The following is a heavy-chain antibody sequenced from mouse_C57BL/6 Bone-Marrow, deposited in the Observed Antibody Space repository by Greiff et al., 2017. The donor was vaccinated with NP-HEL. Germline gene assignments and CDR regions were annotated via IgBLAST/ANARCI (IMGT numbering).Heavy chain of an antibody. Sequence: EVKLVESGTVLARPGASVKMSCKTSGYTFTSYWMHWVKQRPGQGLEWIGAIYPGHSVTSYNQKFKGKATLTAVPSASTAYMELSSLTNEDSADYYTTGDNPCAKDDWGQGTTVTGSS. CDR3: TGDNPCAKDD. D-gene: IGHD1-3*01. V-gene: IGHV1-5*01. CDR1: GYTFTSYW. J-gene: IGHJ4*01. CDR2: IYPGHSVT.